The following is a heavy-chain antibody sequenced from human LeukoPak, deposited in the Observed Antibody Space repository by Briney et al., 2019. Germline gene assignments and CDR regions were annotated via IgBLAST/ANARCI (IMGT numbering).Heavy chain of an antibody. CDR1: GFTFSSYG. D-gene: IGHD2-15*01. Sequence: PGGTLRLSCAASGFTFSSYGMSWVRQAPGKGLEWVSVIYSGGSTYYADSLKGRFTISRDNSKNTLYLQMSSLRAEDTAVYYCASTQRGDYFDYWGQGTLVTVSS. CDR3: ASTQRGDYFDY. J-gene: IGHJ4*02. V-gene: IGHV3-66*01. CDR2: IYSGGST.